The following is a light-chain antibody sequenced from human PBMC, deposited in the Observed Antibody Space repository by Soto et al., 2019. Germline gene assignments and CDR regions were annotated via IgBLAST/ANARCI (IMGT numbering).Light chain of an antibody. J-gene: IGLJ2*01. Sequence: QPVLTQSPSASASLGASVKLTCTLSSGHSSYAIAWHQQQPEKGPRYLMKLNSDGSYNRGDGIPDRFSGSSSGAERYLTISSLQSEDEADYYCQTWGTGIVVFGGGTKLTVL. CDR2: LNSDGSY. CDR3: QTWGTGIVV. CDR1: SGHSSYA. V-gene: IGLV4-69*01.